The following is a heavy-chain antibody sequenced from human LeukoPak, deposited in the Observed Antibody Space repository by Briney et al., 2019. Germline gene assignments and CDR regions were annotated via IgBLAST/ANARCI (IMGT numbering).Heavy chain of an antibody. V-gene: IGHV3-48*01. CDR2: ISTFSSTI. CDR1: GITFSSNG. J-gene: IGHJ4*02. Sequence: GGSLRLSCAASGITFSSNGMVWVRQTPEKGLEWISYISTFSSTIKYADSVRGRFTISRDNANNSLYLQMDSLRADDTAVYYCAREVVGLDYWGQGILVTASS. CDR3: AREVVGLDY. D-gene: IGHD3/OR15-3a*01.